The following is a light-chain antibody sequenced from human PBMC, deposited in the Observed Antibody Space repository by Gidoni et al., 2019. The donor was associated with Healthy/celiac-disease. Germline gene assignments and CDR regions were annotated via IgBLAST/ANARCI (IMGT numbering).Light chain of an antibody. V-gene: IGKV1-5*03. CDR3: QQYNSYWT. CDR2: KAS. CDR1: QSISSW. J-gene: IGKJ1*01. Sequence: DIQMTQSPSTLSAPVGDTVPITCRASQSISSWLAWYQQKPGKPPKLLIYKASSVESGVPSRFSGSGARTEFTLTISSLQPDDFATYYCQQYNSYWTFGQGTKVEIK.